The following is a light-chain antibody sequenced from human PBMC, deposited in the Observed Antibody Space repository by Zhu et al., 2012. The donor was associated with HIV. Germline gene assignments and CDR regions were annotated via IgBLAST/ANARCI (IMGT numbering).Light chain of an antibody. CDR3: QQRSNWPLT. CDR2: GAS. J-gene: IGKJ4*01. CDR1: QTVAKNY. V-gene: IGKV3D-20*02. Sequence: EIVLTQSPGTLSLSPGEGATLSCRASQTVAKNYLAWYQKKLGQAPRLLIYGASSRATGIPDRFSGSGSGTDFTLTISRLEPEDFALYYCQQRSNWPLTFGGGTRVEI.